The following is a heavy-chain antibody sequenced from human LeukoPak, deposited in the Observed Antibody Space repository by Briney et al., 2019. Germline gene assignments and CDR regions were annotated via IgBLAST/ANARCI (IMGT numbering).Heavy chain of an antibody. J-gene: IGHJ3*02. CDR2: IYYSGST. Sequence: KPSETLSLTCTVSGGSISSYYWSWIRQPPGKGLEWIGYIYYSGSTNYNPSLKSRVTISVDTSKNQFSLKLSSVTAADTAVYYCARAMEDDAFDIWGQGTMVTVSS. CDR3: ARAMEDDAFDI. CDR1: GGSISSYY. D-gene: IGHD3-10*01. V-gene: IGHV4-59*01.